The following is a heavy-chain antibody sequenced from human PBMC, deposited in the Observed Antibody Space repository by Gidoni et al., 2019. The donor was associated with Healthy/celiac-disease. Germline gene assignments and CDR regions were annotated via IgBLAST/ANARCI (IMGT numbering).Heavy chain of an antibody. Sequence: QVQLVQSGAEVKKPGASVKVSCKASGYTFTSYAMHWVRQAPGQRLEWMGWINAGNGNTKYSQKFQGRVTITRDTSASTAYMELSSLRSEDTAVYYCARSEVYSGSNAFDIWGQGTMVTVSS. V-gene: IGHV1-3*01. D-gene: IGHD3-10*01. CDR1: GYTFTSYA. CDR3: ARSEVYSGSNAFDI. J-gene: IGHJ3*02. CDR2: INAGNGNT.